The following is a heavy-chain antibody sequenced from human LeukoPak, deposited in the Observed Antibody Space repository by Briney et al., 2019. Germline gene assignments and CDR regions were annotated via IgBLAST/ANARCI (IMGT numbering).Heavy chain of an antibody. CDR2: INHSGST. Sequence: SETLSLTCAVSGYSISSGYYWGWIRQPPGKGLEWIGEINHSGSTNYNPSLKSRVTISVDTSKNQFSLKLSSVTAADTAVYYCARGHLTHDYWGQGTLVTVSS. CDR3: ARGHLTHDY. CDR1: GYSISSGYY. J-gene: IGHJ4*02. V-gene: IGHV4-38-2*01.